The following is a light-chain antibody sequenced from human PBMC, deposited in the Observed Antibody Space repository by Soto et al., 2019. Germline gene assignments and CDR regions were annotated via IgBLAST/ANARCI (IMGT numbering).Light chain of an antibody. CDR3: QQYNKWPPLS. Sequence: EIVMTQSPATLSVSPGERATLSCRASQSVTSNLAWYQQKPGQAPRLLIYGASTRATGIPARFSGSGSGTEFTLTISSLQSEDFAVYYCQQYNKWPPLSFGPGTKVDIK. V-gene: IGKV3-15*01. CDR2: GAS. J-gene: IGKJ3*01. CDR1: QSVTSN.